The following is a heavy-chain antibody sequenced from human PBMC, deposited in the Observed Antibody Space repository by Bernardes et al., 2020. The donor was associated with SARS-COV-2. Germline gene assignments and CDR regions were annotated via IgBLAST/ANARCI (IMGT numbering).Heavy chain of an antibody. CDR3: ARPLGAYYYYYYGMDV. CDR1: GFTFSSYS. Sequence: GWSLRLSCAASGFTFSSYSMNWVRQAPGKGLEWVSSISSSSSYIYYADSVKGRFTISRDNAKNSLYLQMNSLRAEDTAVYYCARPLGAYYYYYYGMDVWGQGTTVTVSS. V-gene: IGHV3-21*01. CDR2: ISSSSSYI. J-gene: IGHJ6*02. D-gene: IGHD3-16*01.